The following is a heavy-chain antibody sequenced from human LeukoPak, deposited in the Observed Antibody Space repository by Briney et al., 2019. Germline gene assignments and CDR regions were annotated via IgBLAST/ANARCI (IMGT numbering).Heavy chain of an antibody. CDR2: ISAYNGNT. V-gene: IGHV1-18*01. CDR3: ARVSDSSGYFRGYFDY. Sequence: ASVKVSCMACGGTFSSYAISWVRQAPGHGLEWMGRISAYNGNTNYAQKLQGRVTMTTDTSTSTAYMELRSLRSDDTAVYYCARVSDSSGYFRGYFDYWGQGTLVTVSS. J-gene: IGHJ4*02. D-gene: IGHD3-22*01. CDR1: GGTFSSYA.